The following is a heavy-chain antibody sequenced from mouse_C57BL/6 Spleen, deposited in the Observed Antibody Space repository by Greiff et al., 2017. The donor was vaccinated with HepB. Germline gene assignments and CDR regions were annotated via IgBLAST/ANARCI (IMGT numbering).Heavy chain of an antibody. CDR2: IDPETGGT. CDR3: TRYSGYPLYAMDY. V-gene: IGHV1-15*01. Sequence: VQLQESGAELVRPGASVTLSCKASGYTFTDYEMHWVKQTPVHGLEWIGAIDPETGGTAYNQMFKGKAILTADKSSSTAYMELRSLTSEDSAVYYCTRYSGYPLYAMDYWGQGTSVTVSS. CDR1: GYTFTDYE. J-gene: IGHJ4*01. D-gene: IGHD3-2*02.